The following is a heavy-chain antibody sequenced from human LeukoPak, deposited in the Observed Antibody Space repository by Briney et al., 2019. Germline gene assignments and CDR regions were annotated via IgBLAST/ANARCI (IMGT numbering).Heavy chain of an antibody. CDR1: GFTFSSYA. CDR3: AKGSFRFLEWLLYAFDI. CDR2: ISGSGGST. V-gene: IGHV3-23*01. Sequence: GRSLRLSCAASGFTFSSYAMSWVRQAPGKGLEWVSAISGSGGSTYYADSVKGRFTISRDNSKNTLYLQMNSLRAEDTAVYYCAKGSFRFLEWLLYAFDIWGQGTMVTVSS. D-gene: IGHD3-3*01. J-gene: IGHJ3*02.